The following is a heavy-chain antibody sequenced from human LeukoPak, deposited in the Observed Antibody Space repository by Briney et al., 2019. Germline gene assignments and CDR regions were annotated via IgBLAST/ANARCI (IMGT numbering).Heavy chain of an antibody. CDR1: GGSFSGYY. V-gene: IGHV4-34*01. CDR2: INHSGST. CDR3: ARGYSGSWYEDWFDP. Sequence: SETLSLTCAVYGGSFSGYYWSWVRQPPGKGLEWIGEINHSGSTNYNPSLKSRVTISVDTSKNQFSLKLSSVTAADTAVYYCARGYSGSWYEDWFDPWGQGTLVTVSS. D-gene: IGHD6-13*01. J-gene: IGHJ5*02.